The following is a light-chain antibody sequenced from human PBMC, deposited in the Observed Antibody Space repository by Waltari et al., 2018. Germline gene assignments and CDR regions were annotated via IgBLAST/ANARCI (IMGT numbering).Light chain of an antibody. CDR1: QSIRSN. CDR3: QQYDTWLGT. Sequence: EIVMTQSPATLSVFPGERATLSCRASQSIRSNLAWYQHKPGQAPRLLIYCASTRATGIPARFSGSGSGTEFTLTISSLQSKDFAVYFCQQYDTWLGTFGQGTKVELK. CDR2: CAS. V-gene: IGKV3-15*01. J-gene: IGKJ1*01.